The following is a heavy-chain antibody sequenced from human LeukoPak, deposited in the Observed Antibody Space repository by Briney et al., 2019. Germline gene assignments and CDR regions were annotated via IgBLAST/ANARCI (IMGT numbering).Heavy chain of an antibody. Sequence: GGSLRLSCAASGFTFDDYAMHWVRQAPGKGLEWVSGISWSSGSIGYADSVKGRFTISRDNAKNSLYLQMNSLRAEDMALYYCAKDKSQLWLGGTFDYWGQGTLVTVSS. V-gene: IGHV3-9*03. CDR3: AKDKSQLWLGGTFDY. J-gene: IGHJ4*02. D-gene: IGHD5-18*01. CDR1: GFTFDDYA. CDR2: ISWSSGSI.